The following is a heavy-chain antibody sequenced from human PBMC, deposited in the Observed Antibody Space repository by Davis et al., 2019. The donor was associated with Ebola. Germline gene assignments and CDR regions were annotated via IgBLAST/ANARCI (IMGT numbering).Heavy chain of an antibody. CDR3: ARDKRDLTGYRDGMDV. J-gene: IGHJ6*02. CDR2: IKQDGSEK. D-gene: IGHD3-9*01. Sequence: PGGSLRPSCAASEFTFSSYSMSWVRQAPGKGLEWVANIKQDGSEKSYVDSVKGRFTITRDNATNSLYLEMNSLRAEDTAVYYCARDKRDLTGYRDGMDVWGQGTTVTVSS. V-gene: IGHV3-7*01. CDR1: EFTFSSYS.